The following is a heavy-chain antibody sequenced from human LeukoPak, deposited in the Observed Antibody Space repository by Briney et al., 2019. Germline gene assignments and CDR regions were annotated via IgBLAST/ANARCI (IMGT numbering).Heavy chain of an antibody. CDR1: GFTFSSYS. CDR3: AREDCSSTSCYAVFDAFDI. CDR2: ISSSSSYI. D-gene: IGHD2-2*01. V-gene: IGHV3-21*01. Sequence: GGSLRLSCAASGFTFSSYSMSWVRQAPGKGLEWVSSISSSSSYIYYADLVKGRFTISRDNAKNSLYLQMNSLRAEDTAVYYCAREDCSSTSCYAVFDAFDIWGQGTMVTVSS. J-gene: IGHJ3*02.